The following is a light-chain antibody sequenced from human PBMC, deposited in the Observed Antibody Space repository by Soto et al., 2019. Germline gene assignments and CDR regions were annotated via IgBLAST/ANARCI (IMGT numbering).Light chain of an antibody. Sequence: EIVLTQSPGTLSLSPWERVTVFCRASRGVSANYLAWYQQKPGQAPTLLIYGASIRAAGIPDRFSGSGSGTDFTLTIRRLEPDDFAVYYCQQYGSSPRTFGQGTKVDIK. CDR1: RGVSANY. J-gene: IGKJ1*01. V-gene: IGKV3-20*01. CDR3: QQYGSSPRT. CDR2: GAS.